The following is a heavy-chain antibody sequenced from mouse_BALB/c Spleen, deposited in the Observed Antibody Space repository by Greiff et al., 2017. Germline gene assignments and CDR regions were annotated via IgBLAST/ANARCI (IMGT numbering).Heavy chain of an antibody. Sequence: QVQLQQSGAELVRPGTSVKISCKASGYTFTNYWLGWVKQRPGHGLEWIGDIYPGGGYTNYNEKFKGKATLTADTSSSTAYMQLSSLTSEDSAVYFWAREGDSSGYYAMDYWGQGTSVTVSS. CDR3: AREGDSSGYYAMDY. J-gene: IGHJ4*01. CDR1: GYTFTNYW. V-gene: IGHV1-63*02. CDR2: IYPGGGYT. D-gene: IGHD3-2*01.